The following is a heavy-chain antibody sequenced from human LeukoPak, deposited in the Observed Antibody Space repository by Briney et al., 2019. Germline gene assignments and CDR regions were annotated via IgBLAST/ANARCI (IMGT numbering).Heavy chain of an antibody. D-gene: IGHD2-15*01. CDR1: GFTFSSYW. V-gene: IGHV3-74*01. CDR2: INSDGSST. Sequence: PAGGSLRLSCAASGFTFSSYWMHWVRQAPGKGLVWVSRINSDGSSTSYADSVKGRFTISRDNAKNTLYLQMNSLRAEDTAVYYCAKEVCSGGSCYSFDYWGQGTLVTVSS. J-gene: IGHJ4*02. CDR3: AKEVCSGGSCYSFDY.